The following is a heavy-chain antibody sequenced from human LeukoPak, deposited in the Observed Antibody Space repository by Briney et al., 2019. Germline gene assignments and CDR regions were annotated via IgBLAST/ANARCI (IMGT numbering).Heavy chain of an antibody. CDR2: ISGSGGST. J-gene: IGHJ3*02. CDR3: ARELGREGAFDI. V-gene: IGHV3-23*01. Sequence: PGGSLRLSCAASGFTFSSYGMSWVRQAPGKGLEWVSAISGSGGSTYYADSVKGRFTISRDNSKNTLYLQMNSLRAEDTAVYYCARELGREGAFDIWGQGTMVTVSS. CDR1: GFTFSSYG. D-gene: IGHD7-27*01.